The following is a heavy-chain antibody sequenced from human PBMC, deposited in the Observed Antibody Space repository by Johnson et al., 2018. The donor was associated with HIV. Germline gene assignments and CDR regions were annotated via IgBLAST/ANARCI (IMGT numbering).Heavy chain of an antibody. CDR3: ARDSTPWGGEHVGYAFDL. D-gene: IGHD4-17*01. CDR1: GFTFDDYG. V-gene: IGHV3-48*03. J-gene: IGHJ3*01. CDR2: ISSSGSTI. Sequence: VQLVESGGGVVRPGGSLRLSCAASGFTFDDYGMSWVRQAPGKGLEWVSYISSSGSTIYYADSVQGRFTISRDNAKNSLYLQMNSRKAEDTGVYYCARDSTPWGGEHVGYAFDLWGRGTLVTISS.